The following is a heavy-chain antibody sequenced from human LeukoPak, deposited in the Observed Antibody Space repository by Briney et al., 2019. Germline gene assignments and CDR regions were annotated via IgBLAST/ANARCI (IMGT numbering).Heavy chain of an antibody. CDR1: GGSISSYY. D-gene: IGHD3-3*01. CDR2: IYTSGST. CDR3: ARGPIYDFWSGYYFGY. Sequence: SETLSLTCTVSGGSISSYYWSWIRQPAGKGLEWIGRIYTSGSTNYNPSLKSRVTMSVDTSKNQFSLKLSSVTAADTAVYYCARGPIYDFWSGYYFGYWGQGTLVTVSS. V-gene: IGHV4-4*07. J-gene: IGHJ4*02.